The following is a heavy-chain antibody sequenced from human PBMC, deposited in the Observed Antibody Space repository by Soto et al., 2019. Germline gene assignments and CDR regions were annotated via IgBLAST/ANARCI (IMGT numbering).Heavy chain of an antibody. CDR2: MNPNSGNT. CDR1: GYTFTNYN. Sequence: ASVKVSCKASGYTFTNYNINWVRQATGQGLEWMAWMNPNSGNTGYAQKFQGRVTVTRNTSISTAYMDLSSLRSEDTAVYYCAGGQSGYGDYFAFDVWGQGTMVTVSS. D-gene: IGHD4-17*01. V-gene: IGHV1-8*01. CDR3: AGGQSGYGDYFAFDV. J-gene: IGHJ3*01.